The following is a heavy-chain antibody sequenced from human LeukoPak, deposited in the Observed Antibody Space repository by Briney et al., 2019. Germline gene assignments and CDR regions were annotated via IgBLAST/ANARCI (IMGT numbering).Heavy chain of an antibody. CDR1: GYTFTSYD. D-gene: IGHD1-20*01. J-gene: IGHJ5*02. CDR3: ARGGDNWNDVSIWFDP. V-gene: IGHV1-8*01. Sequence: ASVKVSCKASGYTFTSYDINWVRQATGQGLEWMGWMNPNSGNTGYAQKFQGRVTMTRNTSISTAYMELSSLRSEDTAVYYCARGGDNWNDVSIWFDPWGQGTLVTVSS. CDR2: MNPNSGNT.